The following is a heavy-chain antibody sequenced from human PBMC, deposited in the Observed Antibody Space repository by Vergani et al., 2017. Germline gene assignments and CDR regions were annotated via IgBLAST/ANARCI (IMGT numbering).Heavy chain of an antibody. D-gene: IGHD1-26*01. CDR1: GGTFSSYA. Sequence: QVQLVQPGAEVKKPGSSVKVSCKASGGTFSSYAISWVRQAPGKGLEWIGGVIPVVGTAKYAQKFQGGVTMTADESTSTAYMELSSLRSEDTAVYYCARSFSGYSGNPFDYWGQGTLVTVSS. J-gene: IGHJ4*02. CDR2: VIPVVGTA. V-gene: IGHV1-69*01. CDR3: ARSFSGYSGNPFDY.